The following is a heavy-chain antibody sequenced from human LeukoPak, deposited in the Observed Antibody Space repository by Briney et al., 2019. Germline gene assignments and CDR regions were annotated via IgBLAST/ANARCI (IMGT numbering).Heavy chain of an antibody. CDR2: IRYNGNNQ. CDR1: GFTFNNYG. V-gene: IGHV3-30*02. J-gene: IGHJ3*02. D-gene: IGHD6-19*01. Sequence: GGSLRLSCAASGFTFNNYGMHWVRQAPGKGLEWVAFIRYNGNNQYYADSVKGRFTISRDNSKNTLYLQMNSLKGDDTAVYYCARNLGGYSSGWHTAYAFDIWGQGTMVTVSS. CDR3: ARNLGGYSSGWHTAYAFDI.